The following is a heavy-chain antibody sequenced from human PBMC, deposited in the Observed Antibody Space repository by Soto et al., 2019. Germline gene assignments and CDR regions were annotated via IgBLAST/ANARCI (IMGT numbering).Heavy chain of an antibody. J-gene: IGHJ6*03. CDR2: IYYSGST. Sequence: SETLSLTCTVSGGSISSYYWSWIRQPPCKALEWAGYIYYSGSTNYNPSLKSRVTISVDTSKNQFSLKLSSVTAADTAVYYCARGSEYYDFWSGYLSPGSNYYYYYMDVWGKGTTVT. CDR1: GGSISSYY. CDR3: ARGSEYYDFWSGYLSPGSNYYYYYMDV. D-gene: IGHD3-3*01. V-gene: IGHV4-59*01.